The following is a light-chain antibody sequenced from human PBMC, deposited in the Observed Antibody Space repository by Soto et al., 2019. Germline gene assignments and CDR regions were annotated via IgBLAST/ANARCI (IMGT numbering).Light chain of an antibody. J-gene: IGKJ1*01. CDR2: DAS. CDR3: QQRSNWPPT. CDR1: QSVSSY. V-gene: IGKV3-11*01. Sequence: EIVLTQSPATLSLSPGERATLSCRASQSVSSYLAWYQQKPGLAPRLLIYDASNRATGIPARFSGSGSGTDFTLTISSLEPEDFAVYYCQQRSNWPPTFGQGTKVELK.